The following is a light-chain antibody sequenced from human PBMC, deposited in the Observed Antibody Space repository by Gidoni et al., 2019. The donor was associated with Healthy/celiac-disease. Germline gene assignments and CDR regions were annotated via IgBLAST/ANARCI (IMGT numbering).Light chain of an antibody. CDR1: QSISSY. CDR3: QQSYSTPWT. Sequence: DIQITQSPSSLSASVGDRVTITCRASQSISSYLNWYQQKPGKAPKLLIYAASSLQSGVPSRFSGSGSGIDFTLTISSLQPEDFATYYCQQSYSTPWTFGQGTKVEIK. CDR2: AAS. J-gene: IGKJ1*01. V-gene: IGKV1-39*01.